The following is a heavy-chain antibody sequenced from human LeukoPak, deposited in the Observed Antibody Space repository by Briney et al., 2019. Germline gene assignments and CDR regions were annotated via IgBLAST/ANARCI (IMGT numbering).Heavy chain of an antibody. V-gene: IGHV3-30*02. J-gene: IGHJ4*02. CDR2: IRSDGSNE. CDR3: ARGGISASWDPFDY. D-gene: IGHD2-2*01. Sequence: GGSLRLSCAASGFTFSSYSMNWVRQAPGKGLEWVAFIRSDGSNEYYTDSVKGRFTISRDNSKNTLYLQLNSLRPEDTAVYYCARGGISASWDPFDYWGQGTLVTVSS. CDR1: GFTFSSYS.